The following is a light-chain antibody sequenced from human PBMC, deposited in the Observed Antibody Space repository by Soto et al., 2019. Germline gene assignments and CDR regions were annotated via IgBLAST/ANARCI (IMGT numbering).Light chain of an antibody. CDR2: EDN. CDR3: QSYDSSNHGV. Sequence: NFMLTQPHSVSESPGKTVTISCTRSSGSIASNYVQWYQQRPGSSPTTVIYEDNQRPSGVPDRFSGSIDSYSNSASLTISGLKTDDEADYYCQSYDSSNHGVFGGGTKLTVL. CDR1: SGSIASNY. J-gene: IGLJ3*02. V-gene: IGLV6-57*01.